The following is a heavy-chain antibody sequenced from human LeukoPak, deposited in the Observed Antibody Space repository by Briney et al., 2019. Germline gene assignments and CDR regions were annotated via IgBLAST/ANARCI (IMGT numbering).Heavy chain of an antibody. CDR3: ARVHRTGWVVDAFDI. D-gene: IGHD3/OR15-3a*01. V-gene: IGHV3-30-3*01. J-gene: IGHJ3*02. Sequence: PGRSLRLSCAASGFIFSSYAMHWVRQAPGTGLEWVAVISYDGSNDYYADSVKGRFTISRDNSKSTLYLQMNSLRAEDTAVYYCARVHRTGWVVDAFDIWGQGTMVTVSS. CDR1: GFIFSSYA. CDR2: ISYDGSND.